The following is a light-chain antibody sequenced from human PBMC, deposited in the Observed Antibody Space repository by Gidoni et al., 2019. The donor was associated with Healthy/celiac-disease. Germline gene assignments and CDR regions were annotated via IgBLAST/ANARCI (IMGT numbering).Light chain of an antibody. J-gene: IGKJ2*01. V-gene: IGKV3-11*01. Sequence: ELVLTHSPATLSLSPGERATLSCRVSQSVSSYLAWYQQKPGQAPRLLIYDASNRATGIPARFSGSGSGTDFTLTISSLEPEDCAVYYCQQRSNWPPYTFGQGTKLEIK. CDR3: QQRSNWPPYT. CDR1: QSVSSY. CDR2: DAS.